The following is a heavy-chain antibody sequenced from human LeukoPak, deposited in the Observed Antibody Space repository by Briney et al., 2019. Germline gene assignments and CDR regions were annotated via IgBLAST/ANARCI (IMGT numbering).Heavy chain of an antibody. D-gene: IGHD5-12*01. V-gene: IGHV4-39*01. CDR1: GGSISSSNRY. J-gene: IGHJ4*02. CDR3: ARIYGITTSCFDH. CDR2: IYYTGST. Sequence: SETLSLTCTVSGGSISSSNRYWGWIRQPPEKGLEWIGTIYYTGSTYYSPSLRSRVTISVDTSKNQFSLKLSSVTAADTAVYYCARIYGITTSCFDHWGQGTLVTVSS.